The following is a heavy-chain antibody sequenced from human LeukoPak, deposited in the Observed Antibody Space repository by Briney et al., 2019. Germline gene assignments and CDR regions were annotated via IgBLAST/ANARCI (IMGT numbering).Heavy chain of an antibody. CDR1: GYSFTSYW. Sequence: GESLKISCKGSGYSFTSYWIGWVRQMPGKGLEWMGIIYPGDSDTRYSPSFQGQVTISADKSISTAYVQWSSLKASDTAMYYCARWYSSSWFVNNWFDPWGQGTLVTVSS. CDR2: IYPGDSDT. V-gene: IGHV5-51*01. D-gene: IGHD6-13*01. CDR3: ARWYSSSWFVNNWFDP. J-gene: IGHJ5*02.